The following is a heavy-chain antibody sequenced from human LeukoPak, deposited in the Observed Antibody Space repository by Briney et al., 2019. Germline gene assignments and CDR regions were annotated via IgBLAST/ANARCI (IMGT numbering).Heavy chain of an antibody. V-gene: IGHV4-38-2*02. J-gene: IGHJ4*02. CDR2: IYHSGST. Sequence: PSETLSLTCTVSGYSISSGYYWGWIRQPPGKGLEWIGSIYHSGSTYYNPSLKSRVTISVDTSKNQFSLKLSSVTAADTAVYYCARVGVGSSSVATWDYWGQGTLVTVSS. CDR1: GYSISSGYY. D-gene: IGHD6-6*01. CDR3: ARVGVGSSSVATWDY.